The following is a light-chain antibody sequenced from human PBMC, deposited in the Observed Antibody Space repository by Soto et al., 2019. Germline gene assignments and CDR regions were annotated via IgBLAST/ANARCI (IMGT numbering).Light chain of an antibody. CDR2: TAS. J-gene: IGKJ4*01. Sequence: DLQMTQSPSSVSASVGDSVTITCRASQGISSLLAWYQQKPGKAPNLLIHTASSLQSGVPSRFSGSGSGTDFTLTSSSLQPEDFATYYCQQANSFPLTFGGGTKVEIK. CDR1: QGISSL. V-gene: IGKV1-12*01. CDR3: QQANSFPLT.